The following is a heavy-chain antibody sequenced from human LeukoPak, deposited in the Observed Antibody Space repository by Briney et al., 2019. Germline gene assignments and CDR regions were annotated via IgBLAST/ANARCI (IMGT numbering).Heavy chain of an antibody. J-gene: IGHJ3*02. Sequence: GESLTLSCAASRLTFSNYAMTWVRQAPGKGLEWVSSITGSGAGTYYADSVKGRFSIPRDNSQNTLFLHMNSLRADDTAIYYCSKDPNGDYVGAFDMWGPGTMVTVSS. V-gene: IGHV3-23*01. CDR2: ITGSGAGT. D-gene: IGHD4-17*01. CDR1: RLTFSNYA. CDR3: SKDPNGDYVGAFDM.